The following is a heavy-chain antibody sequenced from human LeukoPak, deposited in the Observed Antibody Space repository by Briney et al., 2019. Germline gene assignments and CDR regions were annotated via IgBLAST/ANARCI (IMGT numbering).Heavy chain of an antibody. CDR3: AREAGYSSSWYDYYYGMDV. D-gene: IGHD6-13*01. Sequence: GGSLRLSCAASGFTFSSYSMNWVRQAPGKGLEWVSSISSSSSYIYYADSVKGRFTISRDNAKNSLYLQMNSLRAEDTAVYYCAREAGYSSSWYDYYYGMDVWGQGTTVTVSS. V-gene: IGHV3-21*01. CDR1: GFTFSSYS. CDR2: ISSSSSYI. J-gene: IGHJ6*02.